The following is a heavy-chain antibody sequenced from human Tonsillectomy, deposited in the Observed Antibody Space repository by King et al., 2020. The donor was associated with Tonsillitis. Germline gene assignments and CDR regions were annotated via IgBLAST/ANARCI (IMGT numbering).Heavy chain of an antibody. J-gene: IGHJ4*02. Sequence: VQLVESGAEVKKPGGSVKLSCAASGYTFTNYYMHWVRQAPGQGLEWMGIINPSGGITSYARKFQGRVTMAKDTSTSTVYMELSSLRSEDTAVYYCASSIFGVADYCFDYWGQGTLVTVSS. CDR1: GYTFTNYY. D-gene: IGHD3-3*01. V-gene: IGHV1-46*03. CDR3: ASSIFGVADYCFDY. CDR2: INPSGGIT.